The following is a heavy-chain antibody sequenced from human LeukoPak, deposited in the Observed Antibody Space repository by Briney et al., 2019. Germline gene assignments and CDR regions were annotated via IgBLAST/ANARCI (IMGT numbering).Heavy chain of an antibody. CDR2: ISPGGGPT. D-gene: IGHD5-12*01. Sequence: GGTLRLSCAGSGFPFSIYGMNWVRQAPGKGLEWVSGISPGGGPTYYADSVKGRFTISRDDSKNTLYLQMNNLRAEDTAVYYCAKDGAWLRFDDWGQGILVTVSS. CDR3: AKDGAWLRFDD. J-gene: IGHJ4*02. CDR1: GFPFSIYG. V-gene: IGHV3-23*01.